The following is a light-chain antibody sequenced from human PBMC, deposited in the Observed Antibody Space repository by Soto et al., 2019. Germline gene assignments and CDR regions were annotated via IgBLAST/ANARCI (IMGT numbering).Light chain of an antibody. CDR2: LGS. CDR1: QSLLHSNGYNY. CDR3: MQALQTSIT. V-gene: IGKV2-28*01. Sequence: DIVMTQSPLSLPVTPGEPASISCRSSQSLLHSNGYNYLDWYLQKPGQSPQLLIYLGSNRASGVPDRVSGSGSGTDFTLNINRVEAEDVGVYYCMQALQTSITFGQGTRLEIK. J-gene: IGKJ5*01.